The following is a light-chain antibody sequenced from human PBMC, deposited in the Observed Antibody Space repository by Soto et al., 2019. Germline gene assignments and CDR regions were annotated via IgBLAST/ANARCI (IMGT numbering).Light chain of an antibody. CDR2: GAS. J-gene: IGKJ1*01. V-gene: IGKV3-20*01. Sequence: EIVLTQSPGTLSLSPGERATLSCRASQSVSSSYLAWYQQKPGQAPRLLIYGASSRATGIPDRFSGSGSGTEITLTISRLEPEDFAMYYCQQYGSSPWTFGQGTKVEIK. CDR3: QQYGSSPWT. CDR1: QSVSSSY.